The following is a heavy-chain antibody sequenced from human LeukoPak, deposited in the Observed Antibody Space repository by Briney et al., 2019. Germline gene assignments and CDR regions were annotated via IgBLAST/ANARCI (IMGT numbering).Heavy chain of an antibody. V-gene: IGHV3-30*04. J-gene: IGHJ4*02. D-gene: IGHD5-12*01. Sequence: GGSLRLSCAASGFTFSSYAMHWVRQAPGKGLEWVAVISYDGSNKYYADSVKGRFTISRDNSKNTLYLQMNSLRAEDTAVYYCARWPLGYWGQGTLVTVSS. CDR1: GFTFSSYA. CDR3: ARWPLGY. CDR2: ISYDGSNK.